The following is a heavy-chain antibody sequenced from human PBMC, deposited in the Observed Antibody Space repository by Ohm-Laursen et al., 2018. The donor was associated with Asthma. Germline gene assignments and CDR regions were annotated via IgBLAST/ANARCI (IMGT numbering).Heavy chain of an antibody. J-gene: IGHJ4*02. V-gene: IGHV3-30-3*01. D-gene: IGHD5-12*01. CDR3: ARGESGYDNFFGY. CDR2: ISYDGSNK. CDR1: GFTFSSYA. Sequence: SLRLSCAAFGFTFSSYAMHWVRQAPGKGLEWVAVISYDGSNKYYADSVKGRFTISRDNSKNTLYLQMNSLRAEDTAVYYCARGESGYDNFFGYWGQGTLVTVSS.